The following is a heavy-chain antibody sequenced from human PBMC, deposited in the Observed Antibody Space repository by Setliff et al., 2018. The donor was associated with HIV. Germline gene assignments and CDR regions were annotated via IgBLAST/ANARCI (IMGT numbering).Heavy chain of an antibody. CDR3: ARGSYGSVLL. V-gene: IGHV6-1*01. D-gene: IGHD6-19*01. CDR2: TYYRSKWYF. J-gene: IGHJ4*02. Sequence: LRLSCAASGFSFYNYYMSWIRQAPGKGLGRTYYRSKWYFDYAVSVKSRIIINPDTSKNQFSLHLNSVTPGDTAVYYCARGSYGSVLLWGQGTLVTVSS. CDR1: GFSFYNYY.